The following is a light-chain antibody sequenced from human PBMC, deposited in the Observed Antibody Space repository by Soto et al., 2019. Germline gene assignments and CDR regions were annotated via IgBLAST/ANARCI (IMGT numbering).Light chain of an antibody. CDR1: SSDVGSYNL. Sequence: QSALTQPASVSGPPGQSITISCTGTSSDVGSYNLVSWYQQHPGKAPKLMIYEDTKRPSGVSNRFSGSKSGNTASLTISGLQAEDEADYYCSSYAGSTTYVVFGGGTKLTVL. J-gene: IGLJ2*01. V-gene: IGLV2-23*01. CDR2: EDT. CDR3: SSYAGSTTYVV.